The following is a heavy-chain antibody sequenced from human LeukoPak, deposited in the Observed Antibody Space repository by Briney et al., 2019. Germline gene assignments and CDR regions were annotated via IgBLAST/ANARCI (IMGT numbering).Heavy chain of an antibody. V-gene: IGHV1-69*05. CDR1: GGTFSSYA. J-gene: IGHJ5*02. Sequence: GASVKVSCKASGGTFSSYAISWVRQAPGQGLEWMGGIIPIFGTANYAQKFQGRVTITTDESTSTAYMELSSLRSEDTAVYYCARDRGRHYENWFDPWGQGTLVTVSS. CDR3: ARDRGRHYENWFDP. CDR2: IIPIFGTA. D-gene: IGHD3-3*01.